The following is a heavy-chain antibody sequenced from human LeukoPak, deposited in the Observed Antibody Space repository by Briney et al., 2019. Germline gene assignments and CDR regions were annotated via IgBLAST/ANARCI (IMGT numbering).Heavy chain of an antibody. V-gene: IGHV1-18*01. CDR1: GYTFTSYG. Sequence: GASVKVSCKASGYTFTSYGISWVRQAPGQGLEWMGWIGGYNGHTNYAQNLQGRVTMTTDTSTSTAYMELRSLRSDDTAVYYCARCGIIVGGVARPFGACFDYWGQGTLVTVSS. CDR2: IGGYNGHT. CDR3: ARCGIIVGGVARPFGACFDY. J-gene: IGHJ4*02. D-gene: IGHD6-6*01.